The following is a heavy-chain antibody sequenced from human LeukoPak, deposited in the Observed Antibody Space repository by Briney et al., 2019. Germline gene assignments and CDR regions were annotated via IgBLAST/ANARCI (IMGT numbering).Heavy chain of an antibody. V-gene: IGHV4-4*08. CDR1: GGSMFSYY. D-gene: IGHD3-22*01. CDR3: ARRAYYDSSGYHPTSGYFDL. Sequence: SETLSLTCSVSGGSMFSYYWNWIRQPPGKGLEWIGYIYSNGITKYSPSLRSRGTISFATSRNQFSLRLTSVTAADTAIYYCARRAYYDSSGYHPTSGYFDLRGRGTLVTVSS. J-gene: IGHJ2*01. CDR2: IYSNGIT.